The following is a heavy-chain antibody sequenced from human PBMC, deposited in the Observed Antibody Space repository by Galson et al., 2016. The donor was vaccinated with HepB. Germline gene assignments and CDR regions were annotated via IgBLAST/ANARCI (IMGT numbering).Heavy chain of an antibody. Sequence: ETLSLTCAVYGGSFSGYYWRWIRQPPGKGLEWIGEINHSGSTNYTPSLKRRVTISVDTSKNQFSLKLSSVTAAATAVYYCARGDNPDYGDYASAYYYMDVWGKGTTVTVSS. D-gene: IGHD4-17*01. CDR2: INHSGST. CDR3: ARGDNPDYGDYASAYYYMDV. V-gene: IGHV4-34*01. J-gene: IGHJ6*03. CDR1: GGSFSGYY.